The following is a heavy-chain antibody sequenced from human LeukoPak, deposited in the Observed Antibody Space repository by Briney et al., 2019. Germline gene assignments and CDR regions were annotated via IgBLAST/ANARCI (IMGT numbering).Heavy chain of an antibody. J-gene: IGHJ3*02. Sequence: GASVKVSCKASGYTFTSYDINWVRQATGQGLEWMGWMNPNSGNTGYAQKFQGRVTITRNTSISTAYMELSSLRSEDTAVYYCARGGFIVATISDPTPSASAFDIWGQGTMVTVSS. D-gene: IGHD5-12*01. CDR3: ARGGFIVATISDPTPSASAFDI. CDR1: GYTFTSYD. V-gene: IGHV1-8*03. CDR2: MNPNSGNT.